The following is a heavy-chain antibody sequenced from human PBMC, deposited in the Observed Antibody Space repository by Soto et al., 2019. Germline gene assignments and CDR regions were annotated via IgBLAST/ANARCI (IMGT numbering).Heavy chain of an antibody. CDR2: ISGSGGST. CDR3: AKGTYCSGGSCYDKNFDY. V-gene: IGHV3-23*01. CDR1: GFTFSSYA. Sequence: GGSLRLSCAASGFTFSSYAMSWVRQAPGKGLEWVSAISGSGGSTYYADSVKGRFTISRDNSKNTLYLQMNSLRAEDTAVYYCAKGTYCSGGSCYDKNFDYWGQGTLVTVSS. D-gene: IGHD2-15*01. J-gene: IGHJ4*02.